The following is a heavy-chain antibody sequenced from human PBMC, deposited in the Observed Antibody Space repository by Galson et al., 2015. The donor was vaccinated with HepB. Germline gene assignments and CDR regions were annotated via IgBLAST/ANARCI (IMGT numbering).Heavy chain of an antibody. D-gene: IGHD3-10*01. V-gene: IGHV4-39*01. CDR1: GGSISSSSYY. CDR2: FYYTGNT. CDR3: ARAHKLWFAEDGGFDP. Sequence: SETLSLTCTVSGGSISSSSYYWGWLRQPPGKGLEWIGSFYYTGNTHYNPSLKSRVTISGDTSKNQFSLKLTSVTAADTALYYCARAHKLWFAEDGGFDPWGQGTLVTVSS. J-gene: IGHJ5*02.